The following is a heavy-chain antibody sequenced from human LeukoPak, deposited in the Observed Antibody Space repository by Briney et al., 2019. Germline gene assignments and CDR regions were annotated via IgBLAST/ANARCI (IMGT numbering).Heavy chain of an antibody. CDR2: IYHSGST. J-gene: IGHJ6*03. D-gene: IGHD2-15*01. CDR1: GGSISSSNW. Sequence: SGTLSLTCAVSGGSISSSNWWSWVRQPPGKGLEWIGEIYHSGSTNYNPSLKSRVTISVDKSKNQFSLKLSSVTAADTAVYYCARGPTPCGGSCYLPPYYYYYYMDVWGKGTTVTVSS. CDR3: ARGPTPCGGSCYLPPYYYYYYMDV. V-gene: IGHV4-4*02.